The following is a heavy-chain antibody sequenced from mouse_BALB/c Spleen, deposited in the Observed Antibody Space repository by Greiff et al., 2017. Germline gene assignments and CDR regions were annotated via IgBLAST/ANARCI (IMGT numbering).Heavy chain of an antibody. Sequence: VKLQESGPELVKPGASVKISCKASGYAFSSSWMNWVKQRPGQGLEWIGRIYPGDGDTNYNGKFKGKATLTADKSSSTAYMQLSSLTSVDSAVYFCARGGDGYFLFAYWGQGTLVTVSA. J-gene: IGHJ3*01. CDR3: ARGGDGYFLFAY. CDR1: GYAFSSSW. D-gene: IGHD2-3*01. CDR2: IYPGDGDT. V-gene: IGHV1-82*01.